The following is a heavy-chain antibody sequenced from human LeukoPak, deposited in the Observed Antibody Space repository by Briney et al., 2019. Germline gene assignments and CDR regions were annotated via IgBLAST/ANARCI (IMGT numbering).Heavy chain of an antibody. Sequence: GGSLRLSCAASGFTFSSYGMHWVRQAPGKGLEWVAVISYDGSNKYYADSVKGRFTISRDNSKNTLYLQMNSLRAEDTAVYYCAKGGAAAGTLPDYWGQGTLVTVSS. V-gene: IGHV3-30*18. CDR3: AKGGAAAGTLPDY. CDR2: ISYDGSNK. CDR1: GFTFSSYG. J-gene: IGHJ4*02. D-gene: IGHD6-13*01.